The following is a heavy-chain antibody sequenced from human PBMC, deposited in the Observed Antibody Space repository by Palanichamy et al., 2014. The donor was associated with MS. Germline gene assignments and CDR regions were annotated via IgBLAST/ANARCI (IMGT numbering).Heavy chain of an antibody. Sequence: QVQLQQSGPGXVKPRRPSHSPVPSPGTVSLATVLLGTGVRQSPSRGLEWLGRTYYRSKWYNDYAVSVKSRITINPDTSKNQFSLQLNSVTPEDTAVYYCASGVAGIDIWGQGTMVTVSS. CDR3: ASGVAGIDI. D-gene: IGHD6-19*01. CDR2: TYYRSKWYN. V-gene: IGHV6-1*01. J-gene: IGHJ3*02. CDR1: GTVSLATVLL.